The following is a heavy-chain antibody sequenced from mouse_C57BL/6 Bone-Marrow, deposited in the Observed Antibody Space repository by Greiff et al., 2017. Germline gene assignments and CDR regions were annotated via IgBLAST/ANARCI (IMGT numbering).Heavy chain of an antibody. CDR1: GYTFTSYW. J-gene: IGHJ2*01. V-gene: IGHV1-69*01. CDR3: ARWGYGNCDY. D-gene: IGHD2-1*01. CDR2: LDPSDSYT. Sequence: QVQLQQPGAELVMPGASVKLSCKASGYTFTSYWMHWVKQRPGQGLEWIGELDPSDSYTNYNQKFKGKSTLTVDKSASPADLQLSSLTSEDSAVYYCARWGYGNCDYGGQGTTLTVAS.